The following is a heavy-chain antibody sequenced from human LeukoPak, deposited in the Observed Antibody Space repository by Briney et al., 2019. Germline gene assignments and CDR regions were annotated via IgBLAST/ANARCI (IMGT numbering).Heavy chain of an antibody. Sequence: ASVKVSCKASGYTFTSYYMHWVRRAPGQGLEWMGITNPSGGSTSYAQKFQGRVTMTRDTSTSTVYMELSSLRSEDTAVYYCARETGTTSVDYYMDVWGKGTTVTVSS. V-gene: IGHV1-46*01. D-gene: IGHD1-7*01. CDR3: ARETGTTSVDYYMDV. CDR1: GYTFTSYY. CDR2: TNPSGGST. J-gene: IGHJ6*03.